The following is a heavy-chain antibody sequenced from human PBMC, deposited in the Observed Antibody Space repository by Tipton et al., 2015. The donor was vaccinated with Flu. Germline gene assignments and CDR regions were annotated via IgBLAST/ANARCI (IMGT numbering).Heavy chain of an antibody. Sequence: SLRLSCAASGFTLRTNGMHWVRQAPGKGLEWVAHIRSDETTEYADSVKGRFTISRDNSKDMLYLQMNSLRAEDTPVFYCAKSGGFDSWNQGALVIVSS. CDR2: IRSDETTE. CDR3: AKSGGFDS. V-gene: IGHV3-30*02. J-gene: IGHJ4*02. CDR1: GFTLRTNG. D-gene: IGHD1-26*01.